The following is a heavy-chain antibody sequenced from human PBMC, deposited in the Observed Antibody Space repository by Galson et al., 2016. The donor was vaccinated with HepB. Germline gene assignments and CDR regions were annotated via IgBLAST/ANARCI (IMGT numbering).Heavy chain of an antibody. CDR3: AGVFPPHIVATTGYFDY. V-gene: IGHV1-69*13. D-gene: IGHD5-12*01. CDR1: GGTFSSYA. Sequence: SVKVSCKASGGTFSSYALSWVRRAPGQGLEWMGGIIPIFGTANYAQRFQGRVTITADESTSTAYMELSSLRSEDTAVYYCAGVFPPHIVATTGYFDYWGPGTLVTVSS. J-gene: IGHJ4*02. CDR2: IIPIFGTA.